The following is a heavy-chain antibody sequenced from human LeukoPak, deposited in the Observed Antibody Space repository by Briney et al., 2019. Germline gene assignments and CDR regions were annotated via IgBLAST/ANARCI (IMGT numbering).Heavy chain of an antibody. Sequence: SQTLSLTCAISGDSVSGSPAVWNWIRQSPSRGLEWLGRAYYRSKWYIDYAVSVKGRITITLDTSKNQFSLQLNSVTPEDTAVYYCARGAVRGGTNFDYWGQGTLVTVSS. CDR1: GDSVSGSPAV. J-gene: IGHJ4*02. CDR3: ARGAVRGGTNFDY. CDR2: AYYRSKWYI. V-gene: IGHV6-1*01. D-gene: IGHD3-10*01.